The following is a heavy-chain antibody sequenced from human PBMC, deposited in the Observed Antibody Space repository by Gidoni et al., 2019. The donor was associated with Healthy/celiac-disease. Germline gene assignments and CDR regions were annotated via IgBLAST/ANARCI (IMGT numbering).Heavy chain of an antibody. CDR2: ISGRGGST. CDR3: AKEEWVRGAMGYFDY. D-gene: IGHD3-10*01. J-gene: IGHJ4*02. V-gene: IGHV3-23*01. Sequence: EVQLLESGGGLVQPGGSLRLSCAASGFTFRSYAMSWVRQAPGKGLEWVSAISGRGGSTYYADSVKGRFTISRDNSKNTLYLQMNSLRAEETAVYYCAKEEWVRGAMGYFDYWGQGTLVTVSS. CDR1: GFTFRSYA.